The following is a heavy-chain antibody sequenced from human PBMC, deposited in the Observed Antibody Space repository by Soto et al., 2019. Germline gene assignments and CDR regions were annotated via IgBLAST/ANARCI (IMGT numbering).Heavy chain of an antibody. Sequence: QVQLVQSGEEVKKPGASVKVSCQASGYTFTRFGITWVRQAPGQGLEWMGWISANNGDTNYAQKLQGRVTMTTDPSTSTAYMELSSLKSDDTAMYYCARGIASAWYTWGQGTLVTVSS. CDR2: ISANNGDT. D-gene: IGHD6-19*01. V-gene: IGHV1-18*01. CDR1: GYTFTRFG. CDR3: ARGIASAWYT. J-gene: IGHJ5*02.